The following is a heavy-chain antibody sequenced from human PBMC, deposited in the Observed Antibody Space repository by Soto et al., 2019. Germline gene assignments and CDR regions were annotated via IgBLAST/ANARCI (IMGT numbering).Heavy chain of an antibody. Sequence: GGTLRLSCAASGFSFTRYSMNWVRQAPGKGLEWVSSISSTTNYIYYGDSMKGRFTISRDNAKNSLYLEMNSLRAEDTAVYYCARETEDLTSNFDYWGQGTLVTVSS. CDR2: ISSTTNYI. V-gene: IGHV3-21*06. CDR3: ARETEDLTSNFDY. CDR1: GFSFTRYS. J-gene: IGHJ4*02.